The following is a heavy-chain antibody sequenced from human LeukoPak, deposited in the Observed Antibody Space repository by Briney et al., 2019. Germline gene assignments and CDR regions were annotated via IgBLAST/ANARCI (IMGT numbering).Heavy chain of an antibody. CDR2: TYYRSKWYN. D-gene: IGHD4-23*01. CDR1: GDSVSSKDAA. Sequence: SQTLSLTCAISGDSVSSKDAAWNWIRQSPSRGLEWLGRTYYRSKWYNDYALSVKSRITVNADTSRNQFSLQLRSVTPEDTAVYYCALTQWGHFDFWGQGILVTVSS. CDR3: ALTQWGHFDF. V-gene: IGHV6-1*01. J-gene: IGHJ4*02.